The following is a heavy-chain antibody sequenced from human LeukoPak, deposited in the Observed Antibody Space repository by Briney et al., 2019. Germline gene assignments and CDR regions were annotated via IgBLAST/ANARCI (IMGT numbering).Heavy chain of an antibody. D-gene: IGHD3-16*02. CDR1: GGSIISSNYY. CDR3: ARGHDYVWGSYRTTFDY. Sequence: PSETLFLTCSVSGGSIISSNYYWGWIRQPPGKGLEWIGYIYYSGSTNYNPSLKSRVTISVDTSKNQFSLKLSSVTAADTAVYYCARGHDYVWGSYRTTFDYWGQGTLVTVSS. V-gene: IGHV4-61*05. J-gene: IGHJ4*02. CDR2: IYYSGST.